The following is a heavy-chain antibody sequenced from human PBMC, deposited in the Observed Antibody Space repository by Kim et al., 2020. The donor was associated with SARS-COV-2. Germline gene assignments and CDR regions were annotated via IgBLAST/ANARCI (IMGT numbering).Heavy chain of an antibody. CDR2: INPSGGST. V-gene: IGHV1-46*01. CDR3: ARDMGGPNAVDGMDV. D-gene: IGHD2-8*01. CDR1: GYTFTSYY. Sequence: ASVKVSCKASGYTFTSYYMHWVRQAPGQGLEWMGIINPSGGSTSYAQKFQGRVTMTRDTSTSTVYMELSSLRSEDTAVYYCARDMGGPNAVDGMDVWGQGTTVTVSS. J-gene: IGHJ6*02.